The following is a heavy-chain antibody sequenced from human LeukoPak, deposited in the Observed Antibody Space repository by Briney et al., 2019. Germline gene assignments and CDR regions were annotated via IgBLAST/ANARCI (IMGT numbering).Heavy chain of an antibody. Sequence: PSETLSLTCTVSGGSISSSSYYWGWIRQPPGKGLEWIGSIYYSGSTYYNPSLKSRGTISVDTSKNQFSLKLSSVTAADTAVYYCARHRGSYYPFDYWGQGTLVTVSS. CDR3: ARHRGSYYPFDY. J-gene: IGHJ4*02. CDR1: GGSISSSSYY. D-gene: IGHD1-26*01. V-gene: IGHV4-39*01. CDR2: IYYSGST.